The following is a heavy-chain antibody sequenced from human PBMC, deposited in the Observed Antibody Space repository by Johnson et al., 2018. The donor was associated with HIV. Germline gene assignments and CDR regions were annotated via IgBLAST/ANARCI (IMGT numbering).Heavy chain of an antibody. J-gene: IGHJ3*01. Sequence: QVQLVESGGGVVQPGKSLTLSCVGSGLSFSNFGIHWVRQAPGKGLEWVAFIRYDESNKYYADSLKGRFTISRDNAKNTLYLDMKSLKTEDTGVYYCTTGDCGGGSGSCHAFDFWGQGTMVTVSS. CDR1: GLSFSNFG. CDR2: IRYDESNK. V-gene: IGHV3-33*03. D-gene: IGHD2-21*01. CDR3: TTGDCGGGSGSCHAFDF.